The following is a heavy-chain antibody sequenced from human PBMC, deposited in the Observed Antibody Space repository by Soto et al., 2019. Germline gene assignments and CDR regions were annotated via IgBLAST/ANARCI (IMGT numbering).Heavy chain of an antibody. D-gene: IGHD1-26*01. Sequence: QVQLQQSGPRLVKPSETLSLTCTVSSGPSRSYNWGWIRQSPRRGLEWIGYVYYTGDTAYNPSLKSRVTISADTSPTNISLILSSVTAADTAVYYCVRQGIDYLRGLAAVWGQGTRVTVSS. CDR2: VYYTGDT. V-gene: IGHV4-59*08. CDR1: SGPSRSYN. CDR3: VRQGIDYLRGLAAV. J-gene: IGHJ6*02.